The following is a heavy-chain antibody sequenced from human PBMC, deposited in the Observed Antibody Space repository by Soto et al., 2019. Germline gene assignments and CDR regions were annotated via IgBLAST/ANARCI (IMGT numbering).Heavy chain of an antibody. CDR2: ISGSGGST. J-gene: IGHJ5*02. Sequence: EVQLLESGGGLVQPGGSLRLSCAASGFTFSSYAMSWVRQAPGKGLEWVSAISGSGGSTYYADSVKGRFTISRDNSKNTLYLQMNSLTAEDTAVYYCAKASIVVVVAAIYSWGQGTLVTVSS. CDR3: AKASIVVVVAAIYS. D-gene: IGHD2-15*01. V-gene: IGHV3-23*01. CDR1: GFTFSSYA.